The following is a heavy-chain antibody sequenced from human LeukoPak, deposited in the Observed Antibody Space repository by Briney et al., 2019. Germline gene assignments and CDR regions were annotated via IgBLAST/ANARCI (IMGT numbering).Heavy chain of an antibody. CDR3: AREYYGDYDY. CDR2: IDQHGSEK. CDR1: GFSFTTYR. J-gene: IGHJ4*02. Sequence: GGSLRLSCAASGFSFTTYRMSWVRQAPGKGLEWVATIDQHGSEKYYVDSVKGRFTISRDNAKNTLYLQMNSLRAEDTALYYCAREYYGDYDYWGQGTLVTVSS. D-gene: IGHD4-17*01. V-gene: IGHV3-7*01.